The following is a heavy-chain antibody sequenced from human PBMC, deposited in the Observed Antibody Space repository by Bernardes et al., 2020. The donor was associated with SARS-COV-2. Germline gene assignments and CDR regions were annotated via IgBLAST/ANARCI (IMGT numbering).Heavy chain of an antibody. V-gene: IGHV1-18*01. CDR1: GYSFSDYG. CDR3: ARASPYSGSSSFDN. CDR2: ISNKNGKT. D-gene: IGHD1-26*01. J-gene: IGHJ4*02. Sequence: ASVKVSCKASGYSFSDYGFIWVRQAPGQGLEWMAWISNKNGKTDVAQKLKGRVTITTDPSTITGHMELRSLTSDDTAVYYCARASPYSGSSSFDNWGQGTQVTVAS.